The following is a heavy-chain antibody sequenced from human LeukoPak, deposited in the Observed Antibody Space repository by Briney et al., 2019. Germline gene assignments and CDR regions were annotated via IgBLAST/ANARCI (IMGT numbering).Heavy chain of an antibody. V-gene: IGHV3-53*01. CDR1: GFTFSSYT. Sequence: GGSLRLSCAASGFTFSSYTMSWVRQAPGKGLEWVSVIYSDGTSYYADSVKARFSISRDNSKNSLYLQMNSLRVEDTAMYYCTKTGGPWDWGQGTLVTVSS. CDR3: TKTGGPWD. CDR2: IYSDGTS. J-gene: IGHJ4*02. D-gene: IGHD7-27*01.